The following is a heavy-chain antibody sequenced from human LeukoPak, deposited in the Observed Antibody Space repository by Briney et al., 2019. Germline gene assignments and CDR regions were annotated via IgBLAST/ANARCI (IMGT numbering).Heavy chain of an antibody. CDR1: GFTFSSYS. Sequence: GGSLRLSCAASGFTFSSYSMNWVRQAPGKGLEWVSSISTSSSYIYYADSVKGRFTISRDNAKNSLFLQMNSLRAEDTAVYYCARDLLEIAADSYFDYWGQGTLVTVSS. CDR3: ARDLLEIAADSYFDY. D-gene: IGHD6-13*01. CDR2: ISTSSSYI. J-gene: IGHJ4*02. V-gene: IGHV3-21*01.